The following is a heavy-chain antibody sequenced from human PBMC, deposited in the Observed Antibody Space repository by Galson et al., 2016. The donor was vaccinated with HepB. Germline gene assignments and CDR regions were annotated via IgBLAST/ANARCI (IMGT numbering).Heavy chain of an antibody. CDR2: ISTSSWSI. V-gene: IGHV3-48*02. J-gene: IGHJ3*02. CDR3: ARAVEDAFDI. D-gene: IGHD2-2*01. CDR1: GFTFRNYG. Sequence: SLRLSCAASGFTFRNYGMNWVRQAPGKGLEWVSYISTSSWSIYSADPVKGRFTISRDNAKDSLYLQMNSLRDEDTAVYYCARAVEDAFDIWGQGTMVTVSS.